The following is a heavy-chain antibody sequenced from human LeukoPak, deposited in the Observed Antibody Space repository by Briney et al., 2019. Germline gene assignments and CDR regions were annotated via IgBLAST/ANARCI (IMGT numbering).Heavy chain of an antibody. CDR1: GFIVSSDY. Sequence: GGSLRLSCVASGFIVSSDYMSWVRQAPGKGLGWVSVIYSGGKTYYADSVKGRFTISRDNSKNTLYLQMNSLRAEDTAVYYCARGNSGSSYVEYYYGMDVWGQGTTVTASS. D-gene: IGHD1-26*01. V-gene: IGHV3-53*01. CDR2: IYSGGKT. J-gene: IGHJ6*02. CDR3: ARGNSGSSYVEYYYGMDV.